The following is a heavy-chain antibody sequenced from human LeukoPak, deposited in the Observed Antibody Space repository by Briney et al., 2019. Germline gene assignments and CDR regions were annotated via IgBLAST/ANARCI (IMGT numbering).Heavy chain of an antibody. CDR3: ARETIFGVVTSRSAFVL. D-gene: IGHD3-3*01. J-gene: IGHJ3*01. Sequence: ETSETLSLTCAVYGGSFSGYYWSWIRQSPGKGLEWIGEINQSGSANYNPSLKSRVTISVDMSKNQFSLKLSSVTAADTAVYYCARETIFGVVTSRSAFVLWGQGTMVTVSS. V-gene: IGHV4-34*01. CDR1: GGSFSGYY. CDR2: INQSGSA.